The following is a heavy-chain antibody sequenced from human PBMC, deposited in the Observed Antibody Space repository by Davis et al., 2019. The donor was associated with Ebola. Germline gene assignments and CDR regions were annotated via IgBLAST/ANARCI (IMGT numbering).Heavy chain of an antibody. CDR3: ARGTVGVDEDCHDY. CDR1: GFTFSSYA. D-gene: IGHD2-21*01. CDR2: ISYDGSNK. V-gene: IGHV3-30-3*01. Sequence: PGGSLRLSCAASGFTFSSYAMHWVRQAPGKGLEWVAVISYDGSNKYYADSVKGRFTISRDNSKNTLYLQMNSLRAEDTAVYYCARGTVGVDEDCHDYWGQGSLVTVSS. J-gene: IGHJ4*02.